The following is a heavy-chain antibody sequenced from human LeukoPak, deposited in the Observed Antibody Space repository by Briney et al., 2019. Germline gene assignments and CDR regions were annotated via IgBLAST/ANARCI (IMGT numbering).Heavy chain of an antibody. Sequence: SESLSLTCTVSGGSISSSSYYWRWIRQPPGKGLEWIGSIYYSGSTYYNPSLKSRVTISVDTSKNQFSLKLSSVTAADTAVYYCARQQYYDSSGYFPIDYWGQGTLVTVSS. CDR3: ARQQYYDSSGYFPIDY. CDR1: GGSISSSSYY. D-gene: IGHD3-22*01. V-gene: IGHV4-39*01. J-gene: IGHJ4*02. CDR2: IYYSGST.